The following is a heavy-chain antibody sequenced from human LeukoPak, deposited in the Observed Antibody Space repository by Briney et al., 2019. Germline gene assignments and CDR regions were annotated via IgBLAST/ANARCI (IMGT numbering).Heavy chain of an antibody. CDR1: GFTFSDYY. Sequence: GGSLRLSCAASGFTFSDYYMSWIRQAPGKGLEWVSYISSSGSTIYYADSVKGRFIISRDNAKNSLYPQMNSLRAEDTAVYYCARDVGIAAVAYWGQGTLVTVSS. CDR3: ARDVGIAAVAY. V-gene: IGHV3-11*04. J-gene: IGHJ4*02. CDR2: ISSSGSTI. D-gene: IGHD6-13*01.